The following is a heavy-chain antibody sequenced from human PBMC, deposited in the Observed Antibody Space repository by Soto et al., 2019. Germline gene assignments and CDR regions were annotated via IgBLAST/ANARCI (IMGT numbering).Heavy chain of an antibody. Sequence: EVQLGESGGGLVQPGGSLRLSCAASGLIFSNYKMHWVRQAPGKGLVWVSRINTDGSIIDYADSVKGRFTVSRDNAKNTLYLQMNSLRADDTAVYYCARDTDGLHYWGQGTLVTVSS. CDR3: ARDTDGLHY. CDR1: GLIFSNYK. CDR2: INTDGSII. J-gene: IGHJ4*02. V-gene: IGHV3-74*01.